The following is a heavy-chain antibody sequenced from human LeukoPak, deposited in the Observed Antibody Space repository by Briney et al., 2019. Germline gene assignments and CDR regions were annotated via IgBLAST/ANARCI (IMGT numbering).Heavy chain of an antibody. CDR1: GYSFTSYW. V-gene: IGHV5-51*01. Sequence: GESLKISCKGSGYSFTSYWIGWVRQRPGKGLEWMGIIYPGDSDTRYSPSFQSQVTISADKSISTAYLQWSSLKASDTAMYYCARRICSGGICYSGAVDWFDPWGQGTLVTVSS. CDR2: IYPGDSDT. CDR3: ARRICSGGICYSGAVDWFDP. D-gene: IGHD2-15*01. J-gene: IGHJ5*02.